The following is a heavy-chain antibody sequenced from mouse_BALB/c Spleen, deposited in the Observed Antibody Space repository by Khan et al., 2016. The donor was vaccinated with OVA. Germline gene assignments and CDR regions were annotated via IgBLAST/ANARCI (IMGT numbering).Heavy chain of an antibody. Sequence: EVKLLESGPGLVNPSQSLSLTCTVTGYSITSDYAWNWIRLFPGNKLEWMGYINYSGSTNYNPALKSRISITRDTSKNQFFLQLHSVTTEDTATYYCARDGSRYNYAMDYWGQGTSVTVSS. CDR1: GYSITSDYA. D-gene: IGHD2-3*01. J-gene: IGHJ4*01. CDR3: ARDGSRYNYAMDY. V-gene: IGHV3-2*02. CDR2: INYSGST.